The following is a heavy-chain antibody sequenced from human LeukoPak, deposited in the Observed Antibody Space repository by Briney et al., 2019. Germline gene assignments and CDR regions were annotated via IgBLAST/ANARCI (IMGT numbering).Heavy chain of an antibody. D-gene: IGHD5-12*01. CDR2: IYTSGST. Sequence: SETLSLTCTVSGGSISSYYWSWIRQPPGKGLEWIGNIYTSGSTNYNPSLKSRVTIAVDTSKNQFSLKLSSVTAADTAVYYCARHHGGYDPTNKYYYYMDVWGKGTTVTVSS. CDR3: ARHHGGYDPTNKYYYYMDV. J-gene: IGHJ6*03. V-gene: IGHV4-4*09. CDR1: GGSISSYY.